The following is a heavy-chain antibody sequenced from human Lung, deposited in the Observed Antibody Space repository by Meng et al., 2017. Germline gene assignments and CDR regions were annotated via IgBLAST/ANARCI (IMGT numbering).Heavy chain of an antibody. J-gene: IGHJ4*02. V-gene: IGHV4-34*01. CDR2: INHSGST. Sequence: QVHLKQWGPGLFKPSEPPSLTCVVSGGSSSDYYWSWIRQPPGKGLEWIGEINHSGSTNYNPSLESRATISVDTSQNNLSLKLSSVTAADSAVYYCARGPTTMAHDFDYWGQGTLVTVSS. D-gene: IGHD4-11*01. CDR1: GGSSSDYY. CDR3: ARGPTTMAHDFDY.